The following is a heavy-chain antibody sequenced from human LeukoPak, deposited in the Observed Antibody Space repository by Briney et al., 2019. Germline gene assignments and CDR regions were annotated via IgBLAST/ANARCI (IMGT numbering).Heavy chain of an antibody. J-gene: IGHJ3*02. CDR3: ARDGVATRLDAFDI. D-gene: IGHD5-12*01. Sequence: SETLSLTCAVYGGSFSGYYWSWIRQPPGKGLEWIREINHSGSTNYNPSLKSRVTISVDTSKNQFTLKLSSVTAADTAVYYCARDGVATRLDAFDIWGQGTMVTVSS. CDR1: GGSFSGYY. CDR2: INHSGST. V-gene: IGHV4-34*01.